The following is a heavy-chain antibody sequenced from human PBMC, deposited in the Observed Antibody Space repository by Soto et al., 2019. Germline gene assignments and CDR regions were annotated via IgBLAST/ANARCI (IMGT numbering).Heavy chain of an antibody. J-gene: IGHJ4*02. V-gene: IGHV4-61*01. CDR1: GGSVTSRSYY. CDR2: ISTTGST. CDR3: ATIGIVGATSVDY. Sequence: QVQLQESGPGLVRPSETLSLTCTVSGGSVTSRSYYWSWIRQPPGKGLEWIGYISTTGSTNDNPSLKSRVTISLDTSENQFSLKLSSVTAADTAVYYCATIGIVGATSVDYWGQGTLVTVSS. D-gene: IGHD1-26*01.